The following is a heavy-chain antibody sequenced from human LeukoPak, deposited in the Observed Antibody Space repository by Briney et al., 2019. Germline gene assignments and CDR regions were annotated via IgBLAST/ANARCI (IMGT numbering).Heavy chain of an antibody. CDR3: AREDPQATVPEGLDV. CDR1: GGSIGSYY. J-gene: IGHJ6*02. CDR2: IYYSGTT. V-gene: IGHV4-59*01. D-gene: IGHD4-17*01. Sequence: SEALSLTCAVSGGSIGSYYWSWLRQPPGRGLEWIGYIYYSGTTNYNPSLKSRVTISVDTSKNQFSLKLTSVTAADTAVYYCAREDPQATVPEGLDVWGQGTTVTVSS.